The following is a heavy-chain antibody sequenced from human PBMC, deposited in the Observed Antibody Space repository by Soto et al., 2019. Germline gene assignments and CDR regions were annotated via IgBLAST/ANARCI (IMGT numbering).Heavy chain of an antibody. CDR3: ARGYCSGGSCPVFDI. J-gene: IGHJ3*02. D-gene: IGHD2-15*01. CDR2: IYYSGST. CDR1: GGSISSYY. Sequence: SETLSVTCTVSGGSISSYYWSWIRQPPGKGLEWIGYIYYSGSTNYNPSLKSRVTISVDTSKNQFSLKLSSVTAADTAVYYCARGYCSGGSCPVFDIWGQGTMVTVSS. V-gene: IGHV4-59*01.